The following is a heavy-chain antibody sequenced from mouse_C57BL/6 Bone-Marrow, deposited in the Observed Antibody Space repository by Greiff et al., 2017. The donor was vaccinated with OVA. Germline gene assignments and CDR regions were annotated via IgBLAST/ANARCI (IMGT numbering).Heavy chain of an antibody. J-gene: IGHJ2*01. CDR2: IDPSDSYT. Sequence: QVQLQQPGAELVMPGASVKLSCKASGYTFTSYWMHWVKQRPGQGLEWIGEIDPSDSYTNYNKKFKGKSTLTVDKSSSTAYMQLSSLTSEDSAVYYCARRGWFYFDYWGQGTTLTVSS. V-gene: IGHV1-69*01. CDR3: ARRGWFYFDY. D-gene: IGHD2-3*01. CDR1: GYTFTSYW.